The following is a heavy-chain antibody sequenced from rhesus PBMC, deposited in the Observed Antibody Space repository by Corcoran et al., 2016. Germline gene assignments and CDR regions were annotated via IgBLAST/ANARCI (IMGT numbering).Heavy chain of an antibody. CDR1: GGSISGYSY. J-gene: IGHJ6*01. V-gene: IGHV4-73*01. CDR2: FYGNSEST. CDR3: ARGGEGGLINPYYGLDS. Sequence: QVKLQQWGEGLVNPSETLSLTCAVYGGSISGYSYWNWIRQPAGKGMAWIGYFYGNSESTNYNPALKNRVTISKDTSKNQFSLKLNSVTAADSAGYYCARGGEGGLINPYYGLDSWGQGVVVTVSS. D-gene: IGHD3-22*01.